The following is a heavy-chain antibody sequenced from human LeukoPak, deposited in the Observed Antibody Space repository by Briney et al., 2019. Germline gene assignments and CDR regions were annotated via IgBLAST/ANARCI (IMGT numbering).Heavy chain of an antibody. V-gene: IGHV3-48*04. D-gene: IGHD1-7*01. CDR1: GFTFSSYW. Sequence: GGSLRLSCAASGFTFSSYWMSWVRQAPGKGLEWVSYISSSGSTIYYADSVKGRFTISRDNAKNSLYLQMNSLRAEDTAVYYCARDGVWNYYFDYWGQGTLVTVSS. CDR3: ARDGVWNYYFDY. CDR2: ISSSGSTI. J-gene: IGHJ4*02.